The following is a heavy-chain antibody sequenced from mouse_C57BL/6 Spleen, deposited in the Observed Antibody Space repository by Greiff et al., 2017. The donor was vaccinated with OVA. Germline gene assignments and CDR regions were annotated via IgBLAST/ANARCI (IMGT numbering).Heavy chain of an antibody. CDR3: AKKSPKDYAMDY. CDR2: IWRGGST. Sequence: VQLVESGPGLVQPSQSLSITCTVSGFSLTSYGVHWVRQSPGKGLEWLGVIWRGGSTDYNAAFMSRLSITKDNSKSQVFFKMNSLQADDTAIYYCAKKSPKDYAMDYWGQGTSVTVSS. CDR1: GFSLTSYG. J-gene: IGHJ4*01. V-gene: IGHV2-5*01.